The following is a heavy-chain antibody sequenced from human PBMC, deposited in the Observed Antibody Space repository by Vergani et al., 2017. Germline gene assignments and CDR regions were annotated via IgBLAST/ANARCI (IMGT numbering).Heavy chain of an antibody. V-gene: IGHV3-23*04. D-gene: IGHD3-10*01. CDR3: AKRGGSGSYYRPSSDY. CDR2: ISGSGGST. CDR1: GFTFSSYA. J-gene: IGHJ4*02. Sequence: EVQLVESGGGLVQPGGSLRLSCAASGFTFSSYAMSWVRQAPGKGLEWVSAISGSGGSTYYADSVKGRFSISRDNSKNTLYLQMNSLRAEDTAVYYCAKRGGSGSYYRPSSDYWGQGTLVTVSS.